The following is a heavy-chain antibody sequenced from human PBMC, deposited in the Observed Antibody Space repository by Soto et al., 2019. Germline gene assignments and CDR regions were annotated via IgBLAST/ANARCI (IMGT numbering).Heavy chain of an antibody. Sequence: PGGSLRLSCAASGFTFSSYGMHWVRQAPGKGLEWVAVISYDGSNKYYADSVKGRFTISRDNSKNTLYLQMNSLRAEDTAVYYCAKDVWFGELLTPDYWGQGTLVTVSS. J-gene: IGHJ4*02. CDR2: ISYDGSNK. D-gene: IGHD3-10*01. CDR3: AKDVWFGELLTPDY. V-gene: IGHV3-30*18. CDR1: GFTFSSYG.